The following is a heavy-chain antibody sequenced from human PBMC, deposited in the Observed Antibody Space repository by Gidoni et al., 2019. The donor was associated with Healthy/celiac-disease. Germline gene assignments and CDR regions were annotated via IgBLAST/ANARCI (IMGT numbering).Heavy chain of an antibody. CDR1: GFTFSSYW. V-gene: IGHV3-74*01. J-gene: IGHJ4*02. CDR2: INSDGSST. D-gene: IGHD6-13*01. CDR3: ARVPPRIAAAYYFDY. Sequence: VQLVESGGGVVEPGECLRHSCAASGFTFSSYWMHWVRQAPGKGLVWVSRINSDGSSTSDADSGKGRFTISRDNAKNTLYLQMNSLRAEDTAVYYCARVPPRIAAAYYFDYWGQGTLVTVSS.